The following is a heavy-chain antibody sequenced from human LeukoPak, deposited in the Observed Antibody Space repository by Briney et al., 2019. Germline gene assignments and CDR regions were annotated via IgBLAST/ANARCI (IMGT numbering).Heavy chain of an antibody. CDR3: ARSPVTMRGKYYFDS. J-gene: IGHJ4*02. CDR1: GYTFTGYY. Sequence: ASVKVSCKASGYTFTGYYMHWVRQAPGQGLEWIGWINPNSGGTNYAQKFQGRVTMTRDTSISTAYMELSRLRSDDTAVYYCARSPVTMRGKYYFDSWGQGTLVTVSS. D-gene: IGHD3-22*01. CDR2: INPNSGGT. V-gene: IGHV1-2*02.